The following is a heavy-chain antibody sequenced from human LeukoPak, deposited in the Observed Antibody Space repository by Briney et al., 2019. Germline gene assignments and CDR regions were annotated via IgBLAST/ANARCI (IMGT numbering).Heavy chain of an antibody. CDR3: ARDHYDYVWGSYRDKYYLDY. D-gene: IGHD3-16*02. CDR2: IYTSGST. Sequence: SETLSLTCTVSGGSISSYYWSWIRQPAGKGLEWIGRIYTSGSTNYNPSLKSRVTMSVDTSKNQFSLKLSSVTAANTAVYYCARDHYDYVWGSYRDKYYLDYWGQGTLVTVSS. CDR1: GGSISSYY. J-gene: IGHJ4*02. V-gene: IGHV4-4*07.